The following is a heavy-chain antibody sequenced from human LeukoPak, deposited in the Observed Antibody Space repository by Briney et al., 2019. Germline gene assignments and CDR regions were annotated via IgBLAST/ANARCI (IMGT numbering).Heavy chain of an antibody. CDR3: AKTMGAIDHDY. V-gene: IGHV3-23*01. CDR2: ISGSGGST. D-gene: IGHD1-26*01. CDR1: GFSFSSYA. Sequence: GGSLRLSCAASGFSFSSYAMSWVRQAPGKGLEWVSSISGSGGSTFYADSVKGRFTISRDNSKNTLYLQMNSLRAEDTAVYYCAKTMGAIDHDYWGQGTLVTVSS. J-gene: IGHJ4*02.